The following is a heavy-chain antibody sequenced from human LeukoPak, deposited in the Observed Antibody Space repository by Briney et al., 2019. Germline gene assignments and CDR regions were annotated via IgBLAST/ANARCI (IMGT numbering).Heavy chain of an antibody. CDR3: ARVDYYDSSGPPYFDY. J-gene: IGHJ4*02. CDR2: INPSGGST. V-gene: IGHV1-46*01. D-gene: IGHD3-22*01. CDR1: GYTFTSYY. Sequence: GASVKVSCKASGYTFTSYYMHWVRQAPGQGLEWMGIINPSGGSTSYAQKFQGRVTMTRDTSTSTVYMELGSLRSEDTAVYYCARVDYYDSSGPPYFDYWGQGTLVTVSS.